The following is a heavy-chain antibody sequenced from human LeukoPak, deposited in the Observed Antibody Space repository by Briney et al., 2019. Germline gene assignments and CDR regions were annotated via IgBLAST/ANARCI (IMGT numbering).Heavy chain of an antibody. Sequence: GGSLRLSCAASGFTVSSNYMSWVRQAPGKGLEWVLVIYSGGSTYYADSVKGRFTISRDNSKNTLYLQMNSLRAEDTAVYYCAREAHTNHAFDIWGQGTMVTVSS. CDR1: GFTVSSNY. J-gene: IGHJ3*02. D-gene: IGHD2-8*01. CDR2: IYSGGST. V-gene: IGHV3-66*01. CDR3: AREAHTNHAFDI.